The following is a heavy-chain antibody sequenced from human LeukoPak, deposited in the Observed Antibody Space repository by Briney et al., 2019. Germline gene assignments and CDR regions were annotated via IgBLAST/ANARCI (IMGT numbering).Heavy chain of an antibody. Sequence: ASVKVSCKASGYTFTGYYIHWVRQAPGQGLEWMGRINPNSGGANYAQKFQGRVTMTRDTSISTAYMELSSLRSEDTAVYYCARDGGAAHDFWSGYLGYYFDYWGQGTLVTVSS. V-gene: IGHV1-2*06. CDR1: GYTFTGYY. D-gene: IGHD3-3*01. CDR3: ARDGGAAHDFWSGYLGYYFDY. CDR2: INPNSGGA. J-gene: IGHJ4*02.